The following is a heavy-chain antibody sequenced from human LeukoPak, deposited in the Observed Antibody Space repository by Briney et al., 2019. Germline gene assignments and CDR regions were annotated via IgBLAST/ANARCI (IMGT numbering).Heavy chain of an antibody. CDR3: ARVVEDYSNWFDP. V-gene: IGHV1-18*01. CDR2: ISAYNGNT. J-gene: IGHJ5*02. Sequence: ASVKVSCKASGYTFTSYGISWVRQAPGQGLEWMGWISAYNGNTNYAQKLQGRVTMTTDTSTSTAHMELGSLRSDDTAVYYCARVVEDYSNWFDPWGQGTLVTVSS. D-gene: IGHD4-11*01. CDR1: GYTFTSYG.